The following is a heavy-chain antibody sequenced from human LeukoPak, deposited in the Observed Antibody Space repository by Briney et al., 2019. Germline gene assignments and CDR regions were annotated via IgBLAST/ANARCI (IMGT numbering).Heavy chain of an antibody. CDR3: ARAVVTAPFDY. V-gene: IGHV1-18*04. J-gene: IGHJ4*02. D-gene: IGHD2-21*02. CDR2: ISAYNGNT. Sequence: ASVTVSCKASGYTFTGYYMHWVRQAPGQGREWMGWISAYNGNTNYAQKLQGRVTMTTDTPTSTAYMELRSLRSDDTAVYYCARAVVTAPFDYWGQGTLVTVSS. CDR1: GYTFTGYY.